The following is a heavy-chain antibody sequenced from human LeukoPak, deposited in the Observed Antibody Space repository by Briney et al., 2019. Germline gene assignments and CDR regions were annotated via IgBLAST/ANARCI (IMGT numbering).Heavy chain of an antibody. CDR3: AKDQQLWSVNYYYDGMDV. CDR1: VVIRDEYA. V-gene: IGHV3-9*01. D-gene: IGHD5-18*01. J-gene: IGHJ6*02. CDR2: IRWNSGSR. Sequence: PGGSLRLSRVAPVVIRDEYAPHWVRQAPGGSLGCGSGIRWNSGSRGYADSVEGRFTISRDNAKNSLYLLMNSLRAEKTDLYYCAKDQQLWSVNYYYDGMDVWGQGTTVTVSS.